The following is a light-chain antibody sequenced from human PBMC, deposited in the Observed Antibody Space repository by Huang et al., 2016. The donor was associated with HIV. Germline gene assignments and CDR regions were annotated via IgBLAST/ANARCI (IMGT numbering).Light chain of an antibody. V-gene: IGKV3-11*01. CDR1: QTIGTY. CDR3: QQRRSWPLT. CDR2: DGS. J-gene: IGKJ4*01. Sequence: EVVLTQSPPTLSLFPGETATLSCRASQTIGTYVAWYQQRPGQGPRLLSYDGSNRAAGVPARISGAGSGTTFTLSISGLESEDFGVYYCQQRRSWPLTFGGGTKVEV.